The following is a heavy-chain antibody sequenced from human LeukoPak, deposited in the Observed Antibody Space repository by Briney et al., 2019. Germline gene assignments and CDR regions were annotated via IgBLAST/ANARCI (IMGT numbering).Heavy chain of an antibody. CDR2: IYYSGNM. CDR3: ARGNRDIVEE. Sequence: SETLSLTCTVSGGSISEYYWNWIRQSPGKGLEWIGYIYYSGNMNYNPSLKSRVTISVDTSKNQFSLKLYSVTAADTAVYYCARGNRDIVEEWGQGTLVTVSS. D-gene: IGHD2-15*01. V-gene: IGHV4-59*01. CDR1: GGSISEYY. J-gene: IGHJ4*02.